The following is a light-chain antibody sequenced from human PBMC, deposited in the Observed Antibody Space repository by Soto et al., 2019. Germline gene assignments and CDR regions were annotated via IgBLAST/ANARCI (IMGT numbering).Light chain of an antibody. V-gene: IGLV1-40*01. CDR2: SNI. Sequence: QSVLTQPQSVSGTPGQRVSFSCIESSSKLGAKYDVHWYQQLPGTAPKLLIYSNINQPSGVPYRFSGSKSGASAALAITGLQAEDEADYYGPSYDSILGFVFGTGTKVTVL. CDR1: SSKLGAKYD. J-gene: IGLJ1*01. CDR3: PSYDSILGFV.